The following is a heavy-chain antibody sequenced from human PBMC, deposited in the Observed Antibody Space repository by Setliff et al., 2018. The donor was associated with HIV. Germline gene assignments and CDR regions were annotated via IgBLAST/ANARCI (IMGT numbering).Heavy chain of an antibody. CDR1: GVSINRTDHY. CDR2: ASQSGST. J-gene: IGHJ5*02. V-gene: IGHV4-39*01. CDR3: ARVPVAGANWFDP. Sequence: SETLSLTCSVSGVSINRTDHYWGWIRQAPGKRLERIGSASQSGSTYHNPSLKSRITISVDRSKNLFSLKLISVTAADQGVYYCARVPVAGANWFDPWGLGTLVTVSS. D-gene: IGHD2-21*01.